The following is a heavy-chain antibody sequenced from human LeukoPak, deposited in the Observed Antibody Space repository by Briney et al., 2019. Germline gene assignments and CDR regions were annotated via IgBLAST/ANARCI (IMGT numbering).Heavy chain of an antibody. CDR2: IWYDGSNT. CDR1: GFTLNSYG. J-gene: IGHJ3*02. Sequence: TGRSLRLSCAASGFTLNSYGMHWVRQAPGKGLEWVAVIWYDGSNTYYADSVKGRFTISRDDSKNTLYLQMNSLRAEDTAVYFCARDNTETHDAFDIWGQGTMVTVSS. D-gene: IGHD5-18*01. CDR3: ARDNTETHDAFDI. V-gene: IGHV3-33*01.